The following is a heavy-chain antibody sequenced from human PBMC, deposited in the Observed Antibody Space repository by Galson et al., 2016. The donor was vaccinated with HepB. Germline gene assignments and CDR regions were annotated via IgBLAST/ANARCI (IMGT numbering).Heavy chain of an antibody. Sequence: SLRLSCAASGFRFSNYGMHWVRQAPGKGLEWLGSIWYDGTDQKYAVSVKGRFSISRDNSKNTLYLQMNSLRVEDTAVHYCARDGVYGSSTLDYWGQGTLVTVSS. V-gene: IGHV3-33*01. CDR1: GFRFSNYG. CDR2: IWYDGTDQ. D-gene: IGHD3-10*01. J-gene: IGHJ4*02. CDR3: ARDGVYGSSTLDY.